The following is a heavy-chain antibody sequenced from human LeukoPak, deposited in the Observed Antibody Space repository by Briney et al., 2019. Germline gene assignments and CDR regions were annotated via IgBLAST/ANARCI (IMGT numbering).Heavy chain of an antibody. J-gene: IGHJ4*02. D-gene: IGHD5-24*01. CDR3: ARTGDGPFDY. CDR1: GLTFSSYE. CDR2: ISSSGSSI. V-gene: IGHV3-48*03. Sequence: PGGSLRLSCVVSGLTFSSYEMNWVRQAPGKGLEWLSHISSSGSSIQYADSVKGRFTISRDNAKNSLYVQMNSLRAEDTAVYYCARTGDGPFDYWGQGTLVTVSS.